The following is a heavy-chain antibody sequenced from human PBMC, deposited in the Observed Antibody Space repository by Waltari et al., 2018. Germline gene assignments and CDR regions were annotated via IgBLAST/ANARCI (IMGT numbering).Heavy chain of an antibody. CDR1: GFTFSSYW. V-gene: IGHV3-74*02. J-gene: IGHJ4*02. CDR3: ARGSSGWSPFDY. CDR2: SKSDGRST. Sequence: EVQLVESGGGLVQPGGSLRLSCAASGFTFSSYWMHWVRQAPGKGLVGVARSKSDGRSTSCAESVKGRFTISRDNAKNTLYLQMNSLRAEDTAVYYCARGSSGWSPFDYWGQGTLVTVSS. D-gene: IGHD6-19*01.